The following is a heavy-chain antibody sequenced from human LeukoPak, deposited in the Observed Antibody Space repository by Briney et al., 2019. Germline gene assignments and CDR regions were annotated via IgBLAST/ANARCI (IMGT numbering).Heavy chain of an antibody. J-gene: IGHJ3*02. CDR2: ITSSGNSI. CDR3: AGGFYAFDI. D-gene: IGHD3-16*01. CDR1: GFTFSSYQ. V-gene: IGHV3-48*03. Sequence: GGSLRLSCAASGFTFSSYQMNWVRQAPGTGLEWVSYITSSGNSISYADSVKGRFTISRDNAKNSLYLQVSSLRAEDTAVYFCAGGFYAFDIWGQGTVVTVSS.